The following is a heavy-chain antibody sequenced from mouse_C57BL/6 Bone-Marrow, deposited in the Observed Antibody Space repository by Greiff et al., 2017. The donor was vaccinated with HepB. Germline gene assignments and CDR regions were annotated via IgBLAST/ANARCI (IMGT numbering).Heavy chain of an antibody. J-gene: IGHJ3*01. Sequence: VQLQQPGAELVKPGASVKLSCKASGYTFTSYWMHWVKQRPGQGLEWIGMIHPNSGSTNYNEKFKSKATLTVDKSSSTAYMQLSSLTSEDSAVYYCARDYSSSYVRFAYWGQGTLVTVSA. CDR1: GYTFTSYW. D-gene: IGHD1-1*01. CDR2: IHPNSGST. V-gene: IGHV1-64*01. CDR3: ARDYSSSYVRFAY.